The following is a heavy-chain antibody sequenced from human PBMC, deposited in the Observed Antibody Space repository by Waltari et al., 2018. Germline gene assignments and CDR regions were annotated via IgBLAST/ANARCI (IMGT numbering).Heavy chain of an antibody. D-gene: IGHD6-19*01. CDR2: ISAYNGNT. CDR1: GYTFTSYG. Sequence: QVQLVQSGAEVKKPGASVKVSCKASGYTFTSYGISWVRQAPGQGLEWMGWISAYNGNTNYAQKLQGRVTMTTDTSTSTAYMGLRSLRSDDTAVYYCARDGAQWLALGSRGDAFDIWGQGTMVTVSS. V-gene: IGHV1-18*01. J-gene: IGHJ3*02. CDR3: ARDGAQWLALGSRGDAFDI.